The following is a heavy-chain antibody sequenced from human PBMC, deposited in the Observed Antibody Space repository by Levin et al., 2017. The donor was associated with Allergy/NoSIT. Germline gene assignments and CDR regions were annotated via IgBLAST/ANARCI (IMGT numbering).Heavy chain of an antibody. CDR2: IDGSGVTT. V-gene: IGHV3-23*01. CDR3: AKDSKQWFGNLVNYFDY. Sequence: TGGSLRLSCTASGFTFETYAMSWVRQAPGKGLEWVSRLEWVSAIDGSGVTTFYADSVRGRFSISRDNSKNTLYLQMSGLRAEDTAVYYCAKDSKQWFGNLVNYFDYWGQGSLVTVSS. D-gene: IGHD3-10*01. J-gene: IGHJ4*02. CDR1: GFTFETYA.